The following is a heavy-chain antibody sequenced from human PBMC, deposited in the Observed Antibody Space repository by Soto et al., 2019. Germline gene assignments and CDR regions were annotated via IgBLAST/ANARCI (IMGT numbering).Heavy chain of an antibody. CDR1: GGSISRGGYY. D-gene: IGHD1-26*01. J-gene: IGHJ4*02. CDR3: PRSRVGASGTSDF. Sequence: SETLSLTCTVSGGSISRGGYYWGWVRQDPGKGLEWIGYTYYSGETFYNPSLRSRITISSDKSNNQFSLRLTSVTAADTAVYYCPRSRVGASGTSDFWGQGTLVTVSS. V-gene: IGHV4-31*03. CDR2: TYYSGET.